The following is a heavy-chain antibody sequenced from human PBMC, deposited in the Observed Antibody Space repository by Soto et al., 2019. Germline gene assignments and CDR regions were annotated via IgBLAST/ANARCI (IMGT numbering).Heavy chain of an antibody. Sequence: QVQLQASGPGLVKPSETLSLTCTVSGGSISSYYWSWIRQPPGKGLEWIGYIYYSGSTNYNPSLKSRVTRSVDTSKNQFSLKLNSMTAADTAVYYCARHNYGSGSTYFDYWGQGSLVTVSS. CDR3: ARHNYGSGSTYFDY. CDR2: IYYSGST. D-gene: IGHD3-10*01. V-gene: IGHV4-59*08. CDR1: GGSISSYY. J-gene: IGHJ4*02.